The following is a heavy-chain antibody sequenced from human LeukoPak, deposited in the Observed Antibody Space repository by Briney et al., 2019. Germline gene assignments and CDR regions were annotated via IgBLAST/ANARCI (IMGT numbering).Heavy chain of an antibody. J-gene: IGHJ4*02. CDR1: GGSISSYY. CDR3: AYTLLWFGEQIDY. Sequence: SETLSLTCTVSGGSISSYYWSWIRQPAGKGLEWIGRIYTSGTTHYNPSLKSRVTMSVDTSKNQFSLKLSSVTAADTAVYYCAYTLLWFGEQIDYWGQGNLVTVSS. CDR2: IYTSGTT. D-gene: IGHD3-10*01. V-gene: IGHV4-4*07.